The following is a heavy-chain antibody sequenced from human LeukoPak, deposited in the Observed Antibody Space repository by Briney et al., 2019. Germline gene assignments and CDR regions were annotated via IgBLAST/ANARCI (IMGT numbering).Heavy chain of an antibody. CDR2: ISAGGSYI. CDR3: ARASPLTYYFDA. Sequence: PGGFLRLSCLATDFNFNDFDMNWVRQAPGKGPEWVALISAGGSYIYYADSVRGRFTVSNGNLQMDSLRVDDTAIYYCARASPLTYYFDAWGQGVQVTVAS. J-gene: IGHJ4*02. CDR1: DFNFNDFD. V-gene: IGHV3-21*01. D-gene: IGHD4/OR15-4a*01.